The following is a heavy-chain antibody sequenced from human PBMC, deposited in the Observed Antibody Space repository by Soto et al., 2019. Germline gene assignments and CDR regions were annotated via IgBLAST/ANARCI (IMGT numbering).Heavy chain of an antibody. D-gene: IGHD2-15*01. CDR1: GGSFSGYY. Sequence: SETLSLTCAVYGGSFSGYYWSWIRQPPGKGLEWIGEINHSGSTNYNPTLKSRVTISVDTSKNQAYLKLSSVTAADTAVYYCARDLGGWPDYWGQGTLVTVSS. CDR2: INHSGST. V-gene: IGHV4-34*01. CDR3: ARDLGGWPDY. J-gene: IGHJ4*02.